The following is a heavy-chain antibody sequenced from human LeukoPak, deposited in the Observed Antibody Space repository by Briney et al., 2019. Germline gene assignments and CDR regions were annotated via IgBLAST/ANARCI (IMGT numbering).Heavy chain of an antibody. V-gene: IGHV3-30*04. CDR1: GFTFSSYA. D-gene: IGHD3-10*01. J-gene: IGHJ4*02. CDR2: ISYDGSNK. Sequence: HAGGSLRLSCAASGFTFSSYAMHWVRQAPGKGLEWVAVISYDGSNKYYADSVKGRFTISRDNSKNTLYLQMNSLRAEDTAVYYCARQLDYYFDYWGQGTLVTVSS. CDR3: ARQLDYYFDY.